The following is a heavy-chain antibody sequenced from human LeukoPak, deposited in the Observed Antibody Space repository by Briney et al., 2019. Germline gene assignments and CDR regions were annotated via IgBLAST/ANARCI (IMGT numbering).Heavy chain of an antibody. J-gene: IGHJ6*02. CDR2: IYYSGST. V-gene: IGHV4-31*03. D-gene: IGHD4-17*01. CDR3: ARRDGDYGMDV. CDR1: GGSISSGDYY. Sequence: PSQTLSLTCTVSGGSISSGDYYWSWLRHHPGRGLEWIGYIYYSGSTYYNPSLKSRVTISVDTSKNQFSLKLSSVTAADTAVYYCARRDGDYGMDVWGQGTTVTVSS.